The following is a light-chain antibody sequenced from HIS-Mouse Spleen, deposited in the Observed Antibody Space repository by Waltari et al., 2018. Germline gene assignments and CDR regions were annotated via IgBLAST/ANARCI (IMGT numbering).Light chain of an antibody. V-gene: IGKV2-28*01. CDR3: MQALQTPWT. CDR2: LGS. CDR1: QSLLHSNGYNY. Sequence: DIVMTQSPLSLPVTPGEPASISCRSSQSLLHSNGYNYLDWYLQKPGQSPQLLIYLGSNRASGVPDRFSGSGSGTDFPLKISRVEAEDVGVYYCMQALQTPWTFGQGTKVEIK. J-gene: IGKJ1*01.